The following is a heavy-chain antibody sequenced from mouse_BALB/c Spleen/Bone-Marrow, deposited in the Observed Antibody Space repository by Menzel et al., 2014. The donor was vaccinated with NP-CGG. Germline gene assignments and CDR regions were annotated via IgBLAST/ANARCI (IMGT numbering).Heavy chain of an antibody. V-gene: IGHV2-9*02. Sequence: QVQLKDPGPGLVAPSQSLSITCTVSEFSLTSYGVHWVRQPPGKGLEWLGVIWAGGSTNYNSALMSRLSISKDNSKSQVFLKMNSLQTDDTAMYYCARGGSSRAWFAYWCQGTLVTVSA. CDR2: IWAGGST. J-gene: IGHJ3*01. D-gene: IGHD1-1*01. CDR1: EFSLTSYG. CDR3: ARGGSSRAWFAY.